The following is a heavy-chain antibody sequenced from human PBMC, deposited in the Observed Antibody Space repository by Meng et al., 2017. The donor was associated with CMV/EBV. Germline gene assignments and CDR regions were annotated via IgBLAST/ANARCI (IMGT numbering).Heavy chain of an antibody. J-gene: IGHJ6*02. CDR2: IRSKANSYAT. CDR1: GFTFSGSA. Sequence: GESLKISCAASGFTFSGSAMHWVRQASGKGLEWVGRIRSKANSYATAYAASVKGRFTISRDDSKNTAYLQMNSLKTEDTAVYYCTRLAPVDCSSTSCYSPIGYYYGMDVWGQGTTATVSS. D-gene: IGHD2-2*01. CDR3: TRLAPVDCSSTSCYSPIGYYYGMDV. V-gene: IGHV3-73*01.